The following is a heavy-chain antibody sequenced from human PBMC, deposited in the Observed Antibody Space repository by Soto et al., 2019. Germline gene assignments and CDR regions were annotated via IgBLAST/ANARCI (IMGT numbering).Heavy chain of an antibody. CDR1: GFTFKNFA. V-gene: IGHV3-23*01. CDR3: AKDAVAYNGEWDWFDL. CDR2: IGGSGSSA. D-gene: IGHD3-10*01. Sequence: GGSLRLSCAVSGFTFKNFAVSWVRQAPGKGMEWVSAIGGSGSSANYADSVKGRFTVSRDDSKSTLYLQMSGLRVDDTALFYCAKDAVAYNGEWDWFDLSSQRTLVSVSS. J-gene: IGHJ5*02.